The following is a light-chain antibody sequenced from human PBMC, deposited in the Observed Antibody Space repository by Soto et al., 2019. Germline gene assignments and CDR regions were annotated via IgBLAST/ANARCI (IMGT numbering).Light chain of an antibody. V-gene: IGKV3-20*01. CDR1: QTVAGKY. CDR2: GAS. CDR3: QQFDESPPAFT. Sequence: ETVLTQSPGTLSLSPGGRAILSCRASQTVAGKYLTWFQQKPGQAPRLLIYGASIRATGTPDRFSGSRSGAVFTLTITKLEPEDSAVYYCQQFDESPPAFTFGQGTKLEI. J-gene: IGKJ2*01.